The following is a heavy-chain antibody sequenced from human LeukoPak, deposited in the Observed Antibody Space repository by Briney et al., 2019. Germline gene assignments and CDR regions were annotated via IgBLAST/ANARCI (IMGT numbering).Heavy chain of an antibody. Sequence: GESLKISXKGSGYSFTSYWIGWVRQMPGKGLEWMGIIYPGDSDTRYSPSFQGQVTISADKSISTAYLQWSSLKASDTAMYYCARLRGSGSYPYYFDYWGQGTLVTVSS. CDR1: GYSFTSYW. CDR2: IYPGDSDT. D-gene: IGHD3-10*01. V-gene: IGHV5-51*01. J-gene: IGHJ4*02. CDR3: ARLRGSGSYPYYFDY.